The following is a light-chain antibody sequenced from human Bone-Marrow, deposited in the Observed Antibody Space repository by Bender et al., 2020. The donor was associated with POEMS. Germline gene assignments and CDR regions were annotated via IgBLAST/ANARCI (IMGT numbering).Light chain of an antibody. J-gene: IGLJ3*02. Sequence: QSALTQPASVSGSPGQSITISCTGSSSDVGDYNYVYWYQQHPGKAPKLVIYDVRSRPSGVSSRFSGSRSGNTATLTISGLQAEDEADYYCCSYSSTSTLVFGGGTKLTVL. CDR3: CSYSSTSTLV. V-gene: IGLV2-14*03. CDR1: SSDVGDYNY. CDR2: DVR.